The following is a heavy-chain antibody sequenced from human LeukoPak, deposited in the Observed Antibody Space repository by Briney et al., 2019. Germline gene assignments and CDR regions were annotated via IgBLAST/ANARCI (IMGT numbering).Heavy chain of an antibody. J-gene: IGHJ3*02. CDR1: GXAVSSNY. V-gene: IGHV3-53*01. D-gene: IGHD3-10*01. Sequence: GGSLRLSCAASGXAVSSNYMTWVRQAPGKGLEWVSVIYSGGITYYADSVKGRFTISRDNSKNTLYLQMNSLRAEDTAVYYCARDYYGSGSYSAFDIWGQGTMVTVSS. CDR3: ARDYYGSGSYSAFDI. CDR2: IYSGGIT.